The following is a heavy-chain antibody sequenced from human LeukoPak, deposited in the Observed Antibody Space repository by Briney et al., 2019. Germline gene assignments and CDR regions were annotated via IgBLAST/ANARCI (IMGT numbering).Heavy chain of an antibody. J-gene: IGHJ4*02. D-gene: IGHD6-13*01. Sequence: GGSLRLSCAASGFTFSSNTMSWVGQAPGRGLTWVSAIDGSGVTTFYADSVKGRFTISRDNSKNTLFLQMNSLRAEDTAIYYCTKRTPEYSSSWCLDYWGQGTLVTVSS. CDR2: IDGSGVTT. CDR1: GFTFSSNT. V-gene: IGHV3-23*01. CDR3: TKRTPEYSSSWCLDY.